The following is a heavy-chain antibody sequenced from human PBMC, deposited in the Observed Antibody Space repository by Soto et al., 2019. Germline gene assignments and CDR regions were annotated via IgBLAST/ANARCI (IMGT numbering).Heavy chain of an antibody. CDR1: GGSISSSSYY. CDR3: ARRGGQQLARSFDY. Sequence: QLQLQESGPGLVKPSETLSLTCTVSGGSISSSSYYWGWIRQPPGKGLEWMGSIYYSGSTYSTPSLNSRVILYVDTSKNQFSLKLSSVTAADTAVYYCARRGGQQLARSFDYWGQGTLVTVSS. V-gene: IGHV4-39*01. D-gene: IGHD6-13*01. J-gene: IGHJ4*02. CDR2: IYYSGST.